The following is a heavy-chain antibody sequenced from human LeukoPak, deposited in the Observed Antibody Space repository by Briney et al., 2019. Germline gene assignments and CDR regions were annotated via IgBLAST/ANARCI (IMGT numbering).Heavy chain of an antibody. D-gene: IGHD6-19*01. Sequence: GGSLRLSCAASGFTFNIYGMHWVRQAPGKGLEWVAVISYDGSNKYYADSVKGRFTISRDNSKNTLYLQMNNLRAEGTAVYYCAKIPTGIAVADLNYWGQGTLVTVSS. J-gene: IGHJ4*02. CDR2: ISYDGSNK. CDR3: AKIPTGIAVADLNY. V-gene: IGHV3-30*18. CDR1: GFTFNIYG.